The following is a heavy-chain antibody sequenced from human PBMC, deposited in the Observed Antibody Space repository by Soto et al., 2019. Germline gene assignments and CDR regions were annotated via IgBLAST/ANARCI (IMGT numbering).Heavy chain of an antibody. J-gene: IGHJ3*02. V-gene: IGHV3-30*04. CDR2: ISYDGRNK. CDR1: GFTFSSYS. Sequence: QVQLVESGGGVVQPGRSLRLSCAASGFTFSSYSMHWVRQAPGKGLEWVAVISYDGRNKYYADSVKGRFTISRDNSKNTLYLQMNSLRTEDTTVYYCARDHYGWNYGDAFDIWGQGTMVAVSS. CDR3: ARDHYGWNYGDAFDI. D-gene: IGHD1-7*01.